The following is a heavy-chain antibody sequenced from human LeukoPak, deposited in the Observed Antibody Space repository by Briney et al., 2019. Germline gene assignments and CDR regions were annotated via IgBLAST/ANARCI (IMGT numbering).Heavy chain of an antibody. Sequence: SETLSLTCTVSGGSISSGDYYWSWIRQPPGKGLEWIGNIYYSGTTYYNPSLKSRVTISVDASKNQFSLKLTSVTAADTAVYYCARVGGDDAYYFDYWGQGTLVTVSS. CDR1: GGSISSGDYY. D-gene: IGHD3-16*01. CDR2: IYYSGTT. V-gene: IGHV4-30-4*01. J-gene: IGHJ4*02. CDR3: ARVGGDDAYYFDY.